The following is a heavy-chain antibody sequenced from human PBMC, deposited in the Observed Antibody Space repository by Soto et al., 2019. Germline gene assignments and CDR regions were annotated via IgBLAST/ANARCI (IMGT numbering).Heavy chain of an antibody. V-gene: IGHV1-2*04. CDR2: INPKSGGT. CDR1: GYSFTGYH. D-gene: IGHD2-8*01. CDR3: ARGDSTDCSNGVCSFFYNHDMDV. Sequence: QVQLVQSGAEVKKPGASVKVSCKASGYSFTGYHIHWVRQAPGQGLEWLGRINPKSGGTSTAQKFQGWVTMTTDTAISTASMALTRLTSDDTAIYYCARGDSTDCSNGVCSFFYNHDMDVWGQGTTGSVSS. J-gene: IGHJ6*02.